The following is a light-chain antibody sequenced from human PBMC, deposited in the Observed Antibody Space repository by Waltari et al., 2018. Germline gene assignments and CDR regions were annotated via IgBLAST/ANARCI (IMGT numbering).Light chain of an antibody. J-gene: IGLJ1*01. CDR3: SSYTSSSTLEV. Sequence: QSALTQPASVSGSPGQSIPISCPGTSSDVGGYTYSSWYQQHPGNAPKLMIYEVSNRPSGVSNRFSGSKSGNTASLTISGLQAEDEADYYCSSYTSSSTLEVFGTGTKVTVL. V-gene: IGLV2-14*01. CDR1: SSDVGGYTY. CDR2: EVS.